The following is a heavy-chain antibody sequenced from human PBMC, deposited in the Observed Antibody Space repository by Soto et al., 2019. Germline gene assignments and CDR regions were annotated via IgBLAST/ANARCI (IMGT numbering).Heavy chain of an antibody. CDR3: ARSLLPLGMDV. D-gene: IGHD3-16*02. CDR1: GFTFGSFQ. Sequence: SLRLSCEASGFTFGSFQMNWVRQAPGRGLEWISHISGSGDTIYYADSVKGRFTISRDNAKDSLALHMNSLRAEDTGVYFCARSLLPLGMDVWGQGTTVTVSS. J-gene: IGHJ6*02. V-gene: IGHV3-48*03. CDR2: ISGSGDTI.